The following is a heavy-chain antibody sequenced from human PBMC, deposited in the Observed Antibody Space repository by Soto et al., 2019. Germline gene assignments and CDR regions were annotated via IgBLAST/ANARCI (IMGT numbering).Heavy chain of an antibody. CDR1: GFTFSSYS. CDR3: ARDLDYGDYYYYGMDV. J-gene: IGHJ6*02. D-gene: IGHD4-17*01. V-gene: IGHV3-21*01. CDR2: ISSSSSYI. Sequence: GGSLRLSXAASGFTFSSYSMNWVRQAPGRGLEWVSSISSSSSYIYYADSVKGRFTISRDNAKNSLYLQMNSLRAEDTAVYYCARDLDYGDYYYYGMDVWGQGTTVTVSS.